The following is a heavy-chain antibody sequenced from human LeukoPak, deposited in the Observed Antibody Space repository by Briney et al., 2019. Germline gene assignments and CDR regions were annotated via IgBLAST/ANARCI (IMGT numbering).Heavy chain of an antibody. CDR2: IIPIFGTA. CDR1: GGTFSSYA. Sequence: ASVKVSCKASGGTFSSYAISWVRQAPGQGLEWMGGIIPIFGTANYAQKFQGRVTITADESTSTAYMELSSLRSEDTAVYYCAGRRYSNPAYYYYYYMDVWGKGTTVTVSS. J-gene: IGHJ6*03. D-gene: IGHD4-11*01. CDR3: AGRRYSNPAYYYYYYMDV. V-gene: IGHV1-69*13.